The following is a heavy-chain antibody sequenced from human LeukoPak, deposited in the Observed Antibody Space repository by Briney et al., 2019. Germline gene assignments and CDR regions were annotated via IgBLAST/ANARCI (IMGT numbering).Heavy chain of an antibody. CDR3: AKGDPYGSGSYPVDY. Sequence: GGSLRLSCAAPGFTFSSHGIHWVRQAPSKGLEWVAVISYDGSNKYYADSVKGRFTISRDNSKNTLYLQMNSLRPEDTAVYYCAKGDPYGSGSYPVDYWGQGTLVTVSS. J-gene: IGHJ4*02. CDR2: ISYDGSNK. CDR1: GFTFSSHG. D-gene: IGHD3-10*01. V-gene: IGHV3-30*18.